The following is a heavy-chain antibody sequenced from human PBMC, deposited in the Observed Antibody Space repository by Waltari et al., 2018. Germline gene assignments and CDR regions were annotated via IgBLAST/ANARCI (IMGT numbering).Heavy chain of an antibody. CDR3: ARWQWARNEF. Sequence: VQLIESGGGWAQPGGSLRLSCAASGFPFGDDWMTWVRQAPGKGRGWGANIKKDGTGEADVGSVKGRFIISRDNANKLLFLQMNSLRAEDTAMYYCARWQWARNEFWGQGTVVTVSS. D-gene: IGHD6-19*01. CDR2: IKKDGTGE. J-gene: IGHJ4*02. V-gene: IGHV3-7*03. CDR1: GFPFGDDW.